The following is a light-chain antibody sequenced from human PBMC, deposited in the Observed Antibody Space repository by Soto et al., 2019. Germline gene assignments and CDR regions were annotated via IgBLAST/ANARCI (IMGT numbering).Light chain of an antibody. CDR2: KAS. CDR1: QSISNW. Sequence: DIQMTQSPSTLSASVGDRVTITCRASQSISNWLAWYQLKPGKAPKYLIYKASNLQSGVPSRFSGSGHGTEFTLTISSLQPDDFATYYCQQYDSYPLAFGGGTGVDIK. V-gene: IGKV1-5*03. CDR3: QQYDSYPLA. J-gene: IGKJ4*01.